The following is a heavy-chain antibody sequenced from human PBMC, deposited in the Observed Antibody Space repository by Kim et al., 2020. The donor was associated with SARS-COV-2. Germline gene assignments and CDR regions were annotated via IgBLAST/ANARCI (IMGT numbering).Heavy chain of an antibody. D-gene: IGHD2-15*01. J-gene: IGHJ4*02. CDR1: GFTFSTNN. CDR2: ISSTSDYI. V-gene: IGHV3-21*01. Sequence: GGSLRLSCAASGFTFSTNNINWVRQAPGKGLEWVSSISSTSDYIYYADSVKGRFTISRDNAKNSVYLQMNSLRAEDTAVYYCARARWTPNYYFDYWGQGSLVTVSS. CDR3: ARARWTPNYYFDY.